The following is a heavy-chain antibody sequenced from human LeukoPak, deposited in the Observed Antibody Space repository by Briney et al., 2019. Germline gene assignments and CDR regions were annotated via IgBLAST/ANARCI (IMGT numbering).Heavy chain of an antibody. CDR1: GGSISSGDYY. J-gene: IGHJ6*04. CDR3: ARDTVTTPYYYYGMDV. V-gene: IGHV4-30-4*01. D-gene: IGHD4-17*01. Sequence: SETLSLTCTVSGGSISSGDYYWSWIHQPPGKGLEWIGYIYYSGSTYYNPSLKSRVTISVDTSKNQFSLKLSSVTAADTAVYYCARDTVTTPYYYYGMDVWGKGTTVTVSS. CDR2: IYYSGST.